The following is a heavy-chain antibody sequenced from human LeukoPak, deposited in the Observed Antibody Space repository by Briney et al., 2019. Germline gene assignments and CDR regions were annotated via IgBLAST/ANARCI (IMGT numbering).Heavy chain of an antibody. CDR2: INPNSGGT. V-gene: IGHV1-2*02. D-gene: IGHD3-10*02. Sequence: ASVKVSCKASGYTFTGYYMHWVRQAPGQGLEWMGWINPNSGGTKYAQKFQGRVTMTRDTSISTAYMELSRLRSDDTAVYYCARDGIVFGDPEGWFDPWGQGTLVTVSS. J-gene: IGHJ5*02. CDR3: ARDGIVFGDPEGWFDP. CDR1: GYTFTGYY.